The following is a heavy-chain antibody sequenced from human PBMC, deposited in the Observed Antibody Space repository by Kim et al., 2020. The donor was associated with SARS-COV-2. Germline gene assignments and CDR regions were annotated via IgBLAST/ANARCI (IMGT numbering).Heavy chain of an antibody. Sequence: YSQKFQGRVTITRDTSASTGYMELSSLRSEDTAVYYCARVWFGELLYIDYWGQGTLVTVSS. CDR3: ARVWFGELLYIDY. J-gene: IGHJ4*02. V-gene: IGHV1-3*01. D-gene: IGHD3-10*01.